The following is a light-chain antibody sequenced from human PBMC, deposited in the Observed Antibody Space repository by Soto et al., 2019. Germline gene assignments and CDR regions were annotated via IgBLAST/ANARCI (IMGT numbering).Light chain of an antibody. CDR1: QSVDSST. CDR2: GAS. CDR3: QHFDDSLT. J-gene: IGKJ4*01. V-gene: IGKV3-20*01. Sequence: EVVLTQSPGTLSLSPGERATLSCRASQSVDSSTLAWYQQKPGQAPRLLISGASKRATGTPDRFSGSGSGTDFPLTISRREPEDFAVYYWQHFDDSLTFGGGTKVEIK.